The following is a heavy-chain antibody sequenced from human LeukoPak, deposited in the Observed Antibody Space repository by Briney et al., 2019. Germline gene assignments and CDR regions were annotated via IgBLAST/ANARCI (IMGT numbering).Heavy chain of an antibody. CDR3: AKDKYSSSSGLNAFDI. D-gene: IGHD6-6*01. CDR2: ISWNSGSR. V-gene: IGHV3-9*01. Sequence: PGGSLRLSCVASGFTFDDYAMHWVRQAPGKGLEWVSGISWNSGSRGYADSVKGRFTISRDNAKNSLYLQMNSLRAEDTALYYCAKDKYSSSSGLNAFDIWGQGTMVTVSS. CDR1: GFTFDDYA. J-gene: IGHJ3*02.